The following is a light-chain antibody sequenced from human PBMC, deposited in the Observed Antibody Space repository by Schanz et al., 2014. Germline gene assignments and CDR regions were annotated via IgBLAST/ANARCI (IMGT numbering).Light chain of an antibody. CDR3: QQRRSWPPG. V-gene: IGKV3-11*02. CDR2: GAS. Sequence: EIVLTQSPATLSLSPGERATLSCRASQSIRSFLAWYQQKPGQAPRLLIYGASRRATGIPDRFSGSGSGRDFTLTISRLEREDFAVYYCQQRRSWPPGFGQGTRLEIK. CDR1: QSIRSF. J-gene: IGKJ5*01.